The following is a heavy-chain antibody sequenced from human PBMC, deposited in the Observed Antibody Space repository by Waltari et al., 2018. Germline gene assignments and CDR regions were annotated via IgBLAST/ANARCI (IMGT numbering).Heavy chain of an antibody. CDR3: TRQADDSSGWLFDP. D-gene: IGHD3-22*01. CDR1: GYTFTGHY. J-gene: IGHJ5*02. Sequence: QVYLVQSGAEVKKPGASVKVSCKASGYTFTGHYMQWVRQTPGQGLELMGWINPNSGGTNYAQNFQGRVTMTRDTSISTAYMELSRLTSDDTAVYYCTRQADDSSGWLFDPWGQGTMVTVSS. V-gene: IGHV1-2*02. CDR2: INPNSGGT.